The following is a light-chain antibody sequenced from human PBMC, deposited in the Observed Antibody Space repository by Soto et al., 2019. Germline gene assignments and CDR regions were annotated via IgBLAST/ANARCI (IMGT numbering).Light chain of an antibody. CDR3: QQYGSSLWT. CDR1: QSVSSY. CDR2: GAS. J-gene: IGKJ1*01. V-gene: IGKV3-20*01. Sequence: EIVLTQSPATLSLSPGERATLSCRASQSVSSYLAWYQQKPGQAPRLLIYGASSRATGIPDRFSGSGSGTDFTLTISRLEPEDFAVYYCQQYGSSLWTFGQETKVDIK.